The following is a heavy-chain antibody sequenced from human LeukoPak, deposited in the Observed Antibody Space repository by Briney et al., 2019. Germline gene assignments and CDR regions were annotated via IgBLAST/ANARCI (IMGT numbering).Heavy chain of an antibody. V-gene: IGHV1-8*01. Sequence: ASVKVSCRASGYTFTSYDINWVRQATGQGLEWMGWMNPNSGNTGYAQKFQGRVTMTRNTSISTAYMEPSSLRSEDTAGYYCARGGRGAADSFDYWGQGTLVTVSS. D-gene: IGHD6-13*01. CDR1: GYTFTSYD. CDR3: ARGGRGAADSFDY. J-gene: IGHJ4*02. CDR2: MNPNSGNT.